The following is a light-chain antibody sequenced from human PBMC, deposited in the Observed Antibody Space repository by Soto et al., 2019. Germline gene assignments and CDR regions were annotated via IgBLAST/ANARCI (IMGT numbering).Light chain of an antibody. V-gene: IGLV2-23*02. J-gene: IGLJ3*02. CDR3: CSFAGSSTFWV. Sequence: ALTQPASVSGSPGQSITVSCSGTTSDVGGYDVVSWYQQHPGKAPKLMIFEVNQRPSGVSDRFSGSKSGNTASLTISGLQAGDEADYYCCSFAGSSTFWVFGGGTK. CDR2: EVN. CDR1: TSDVGGYDV.